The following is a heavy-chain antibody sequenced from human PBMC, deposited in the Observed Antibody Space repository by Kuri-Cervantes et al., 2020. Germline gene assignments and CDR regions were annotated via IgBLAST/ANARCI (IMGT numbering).Heavy chain of an antibody. CDR3: AREIYYDSSGYYGTFDY. V-gene: IGHV3-33*01. CDR2: IYYDGKNK. CDR1: GLIFSNYG. D-gene: IGHD3-22*01. J-gene: IGHJ4*02. Sequence: GESLKTSCEAPGLIFSNYGMHWVRQAPGKRLEWVAVIYYDGKNKYYADSVKGRFTISRDNSKNTLYLQMNSLRAEDTAVYYCAREIYYDSSGYYGTFDYWGQGTLVTVSS.